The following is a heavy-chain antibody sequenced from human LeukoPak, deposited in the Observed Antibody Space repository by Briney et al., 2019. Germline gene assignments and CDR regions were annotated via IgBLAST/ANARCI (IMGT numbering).Heavy chain of an antibody. CDR3: ARDGSGITGTTPFDP. D-gene: IGHD1-7*01. J-gene: IGHJ5*02. CDR2: IYYNGST. V-gene: IGHV4-59*01. CDR1: GGSLSIYY. Sequence: SETLSLTCTVSGGSLSIYYWSWIRQPPGKGLEWIGSIYYNGSTYYNPSLKSRVTISVDTSKNQFSLNLSSVTAADTAVYYCARDGSGITGTTPFDPWGQGTLVTVSS.